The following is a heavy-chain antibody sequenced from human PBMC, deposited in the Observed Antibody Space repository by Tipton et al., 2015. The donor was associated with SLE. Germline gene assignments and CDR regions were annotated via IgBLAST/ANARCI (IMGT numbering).Heavy chain of an antibody. CDR3: VKSVVVVSPRDYYYYMDV. Sequence: TLSLTCTVSGGSISSSDNYWGWVRQPPGKGPEYLGTIFYSGITNYNPSLQSRVTLSVDMSKNQFSLRLSSVTAADTGVYYCVKSVVVVSPRDYYYYMDVWCKGTTVTVSS. CDR1: GGSISSSDNY. J-gene: IGHJ6*03. V-gene: IGHV4-39*07. CDR2: IFYSGIT. D-gene: IGHD2-15*01.